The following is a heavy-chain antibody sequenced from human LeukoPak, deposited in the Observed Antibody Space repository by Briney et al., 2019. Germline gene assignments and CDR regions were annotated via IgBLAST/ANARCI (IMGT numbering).Heavy chain of an antibody. V-gene: IGHV4-39*07. Sequence: SATLSLTCTVSGGSISSSSYCWGWIRQPPGKGLEWIGSIYYSGSTYYNPSLKSRVTISVDTSKNQFSLKLSSVAAADTAVYYCATLNGDYPFAYWGQGTLVTVSS. D-gene: IGHD4-17*01. CDR3: ATLNGDYPFAY. J-gene: IGHJ4*02. CDR2: IYYSGST. CDR1: GGSISSSSYC.